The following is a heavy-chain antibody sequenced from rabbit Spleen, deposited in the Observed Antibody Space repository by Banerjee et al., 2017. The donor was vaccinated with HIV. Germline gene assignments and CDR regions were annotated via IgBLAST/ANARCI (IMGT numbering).Heavy chain of an antibody. Sequence: QVKETGGGLVQPGGSLTLSCKASGFDFRRYYLSWVRQAPGKGLEWIGIIDVGEGYTASASWVNGRFTISSDTAQNTVNLQMSGLTAADTATYFCARAGYAGYGYANFRDYYGMDLWGQGTLVTVS. CDR3: ARAGYAGYGYANFRDYYGMDL. J-gene: IGHJ6*01. CDR2: IDVGEGYT. CDR1: GFDFRRYY. D-gene: IGHD6-1*01. V-gene: IGHV1S7*01.